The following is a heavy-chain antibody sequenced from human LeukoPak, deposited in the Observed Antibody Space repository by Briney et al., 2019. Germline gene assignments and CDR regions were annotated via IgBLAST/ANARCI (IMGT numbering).Heavy chain of an antibody. Sequence: SETLSLTCTVSGGSISSYYWSWIRQPPGKGLEWIGYIYYSGSTNYNPSLKSRVTISVDTSKNQFSLKLSSVTAVDTAVYYCARLYGGYSYGYFDYWGQGTLVTVSS. CDR3: ARLYGGYSYGYFDY. J-gene: IGHJ4*02. CDR2: IYYSGST. V-gene: IGHV4-59*08. D-gene: IGHD5-18*01. CDR1: GGSISSYY.